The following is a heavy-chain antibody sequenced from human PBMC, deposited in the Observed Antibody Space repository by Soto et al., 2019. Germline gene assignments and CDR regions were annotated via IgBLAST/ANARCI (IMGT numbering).Heavy chain of an antibody. CDR2: ISAYNGNT. CDR3: ASHHPRGLYYFDY. V-gene: IGHV1-18*01. Sequence: EASVKVSCKASGYTFTNYGVSWVRQAPGQGLEWMGWISAYNGNTNYAQKLQGRVTMTTDTSTSTAYMELRSLRSDDTAVYYCASHHPRGLYYFDYWGQGTLVTVSS. CDR1: GYTFTNYG. J-gene: IGHJ4*02.